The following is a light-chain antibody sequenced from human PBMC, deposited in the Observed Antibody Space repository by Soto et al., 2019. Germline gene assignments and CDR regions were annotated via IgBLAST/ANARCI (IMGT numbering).Light chain of an antibody. CDR1: QSVSSY. CDR2: DAS. J-gene: IGKJ2*01. Sequence: EIVLTQSPATLSLSPGERATLSCRASQSVSSYLAWYQQKPGQAPRLLIYDASNRATGIPARFSGSGSRTDFAITICSRGLGSVALDSCHQRRDWPLYTFGQGTNLELK. V-gene: IGKV3-11*01. CDR3: HQRRDWPLYT.